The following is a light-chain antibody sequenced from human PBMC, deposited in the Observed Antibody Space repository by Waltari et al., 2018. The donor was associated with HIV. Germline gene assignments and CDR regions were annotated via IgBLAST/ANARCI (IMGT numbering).Light chain of an antibody. J-gene: IGKJ4*01. Sequence: EIVVTQSPATLSLSPGERATLSCRASASLSNYLVWYQQKPGQAPRLLIYEASKRATGIPARFSGSQAGTEFTLTISNLEPEDFAVYFCQQRNSWPPTLTFAGGTRVEI. CDR3: QQRNSWPPTLT. CDR2: EAS. V-gene: IGKV3-11*01. CDR1: ASLSNY.